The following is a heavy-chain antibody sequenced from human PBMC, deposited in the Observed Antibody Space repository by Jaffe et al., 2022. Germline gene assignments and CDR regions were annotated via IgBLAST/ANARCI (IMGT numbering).Heavy chain of an antibody. CDR1: GGTFSSYA. CDR3: AREGTEPSGCSGGSCYSDY. J-gene: IGHJ4*02. D-gene: IGHD2-15*01. V-gene: IGHV1-69*05. CDR2: IIPIFGTA. Sequence: QVQLVQSGAEVKKPGSSVKVSCKASGGTFSSYAISWVRQAPGQGLEWMGGIIPIFGTANYAQKFQGRVTITTDESTSTAYMELSSLRSEDTAVYYCAREGTEPSGCSGGSCYSDYWGQGTLVTVSS.